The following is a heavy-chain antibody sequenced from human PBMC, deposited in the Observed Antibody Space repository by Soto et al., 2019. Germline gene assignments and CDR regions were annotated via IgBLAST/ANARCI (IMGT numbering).Heavy chain of an antibody. CDR1: GYTFTTYG. D-gene: IGHD3-10*01. J-gene: IGHJ4*02. Sequence: QVQVVQSGAEVKEPGASVEVACKASGYTFTTYGIIWVRQAPGQGFEWIGWINAYTGNTNYAQKVQGRVTITTHTSTSTASMELRSLRSDDTAVYYCARFYGSGSFPYDYWGQGTLGTVSS. CDR2: INAYTGNT. CDR3: ARFYGSGSFPYDY. V-gene: IGHV1-18*01.